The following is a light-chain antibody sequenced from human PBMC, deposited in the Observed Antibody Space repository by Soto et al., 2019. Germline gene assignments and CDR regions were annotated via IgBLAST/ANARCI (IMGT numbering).Light chain of an antibody. CDR2: EVS. CDR1: SSDVVVYNF. CDR3: NSYTSSSTYV. J-gene: IGLJ1*01. Sequence: QSVLTQPASVSESPGQSITISCTGTSSDVVVYNFVSWYQHHPGKAPKLMIYEVSNRPSGISNRFSGSKSGNTASLTISGLQAEDEADYYCNSYTSSSTYVFGTGTKVTVL. V-gene: IGLV2-14*01.